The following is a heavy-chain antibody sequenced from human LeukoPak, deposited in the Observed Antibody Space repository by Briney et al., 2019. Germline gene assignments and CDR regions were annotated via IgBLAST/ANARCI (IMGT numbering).Heavy chain of an antibody. Sequence: VGSPRLSCAASGFTFSSYEMTWVRQAPGKGLEWVSYISSSSSTIYYADSVKGRFTISRDNAKNSMYLQMNSLRAEDTAVPYCARDRRYSFDYWGQGTLVTVSS. CDR1: GFTFSSYE. CDR3: ARDRRYSFDY. CDR2: ISSSSSTI. V-gene: IGHV3-48*03. J-gene: IGHJ4*02.